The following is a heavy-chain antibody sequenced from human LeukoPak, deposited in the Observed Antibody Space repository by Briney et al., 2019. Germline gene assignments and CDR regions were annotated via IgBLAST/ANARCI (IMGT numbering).Heavy chain of an antibody. J-gene: IGHJ4*02. CDR3: ARAYYESSAYRHAVYFDY. CDR2: INPSDDST. CDR1: GYTFNSSY. V-gene: IGHV1-46*02. Sequence: GASVKVSCKASGYTFNSSYMHWVRQAPGQGLEWMGIINPSDDSTRYAQKFQGRVTMTKDTSTNTVYMHLSSLSSDGTAVYYCARAYYESSAYRHAVYFDYWGQGTLVTVSS. D-gene: IGHD3-22*01.